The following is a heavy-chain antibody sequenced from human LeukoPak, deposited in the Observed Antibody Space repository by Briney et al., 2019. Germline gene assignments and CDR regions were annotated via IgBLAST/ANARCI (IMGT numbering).Heavy chain of an antibody. J-gene: IGHJ4*02. D-gene: IGHD6-19*01. Sequence: GASVKVSCRASGYTFTSYAMNWVRQAPGQGLEWMGWINTNTGNPTYAQGFTGRFVFSLDTSVSTAYLQISSLKAEDTAVYYCARDPEWLGQGVFDYWGQGTLVTVSS. CDR3: ARDPEWLGQGVFDY. CDR2: INTNTGNP. CDR1: GYTFTSYA. V-gene: IGHV7-4-1*02.